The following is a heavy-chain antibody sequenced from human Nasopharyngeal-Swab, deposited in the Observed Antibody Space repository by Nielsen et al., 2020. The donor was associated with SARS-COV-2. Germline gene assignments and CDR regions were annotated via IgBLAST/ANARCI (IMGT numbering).Heavy chain of an antibody. J-gene: IGHJ4*02. V-gene: IGHV3-74*01. Sequence: GGSLRLSCAASGFTFSSYWMHWVRQAPGKGLVWVSRINTDGNSTYYADSVKGRFTISRDNAKNTLYLQMNSLRAEDTAVYYCARGSSADSGWGYYWGQGTLVTVSS. CDR2: INTDGNST. D-gene: IGHD2-15*01. CDR3: ARGSSADSGWGYY. CDR1: GFTFSSYW.